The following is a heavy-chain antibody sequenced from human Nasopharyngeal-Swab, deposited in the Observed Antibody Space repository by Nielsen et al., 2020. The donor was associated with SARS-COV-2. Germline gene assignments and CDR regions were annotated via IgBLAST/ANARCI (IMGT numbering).Heavy chain of an antibody. CDR1: GGSISSSSYY. CDR3: ARRQGGWLQAVHYFDY. CDR2: IYYSGST. V-gene: IGHV4-39*01. J-gene: IGHJ4*02. Sequence: SETLSLTCTVSGGSISSSSYYWGWIRQPPGKGLEWIGSIYYSGSTYYNPSLKSRVTISVDTSKNQFSLKLSSVTAADTTVYYCARRQGGWLQAVHYFDYWGQGTLVTVS. D-gene: IGHD5-24*01.